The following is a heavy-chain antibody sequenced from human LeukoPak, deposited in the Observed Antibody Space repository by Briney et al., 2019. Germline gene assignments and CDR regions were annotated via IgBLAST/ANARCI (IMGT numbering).Heavy chain of an antibody. D-gene: IGHD1-1*01. V-gene: IGHV1-69*04. CDR3: ARCLLTGTTSWFDP. Sequence: SVKVSCKASGGTFSSYAISWVRQAPGQGLEWMGRIIPILGIANYAPKFQGRVTITADKSTSTAYMELSSLRSEDTAVYYCARCLLTGTTSWFDPWGQGTLVTVSS. J-gene: IGHJ5*02. CDR2: IIPILGIA. CDR1: GGTFSSYA.